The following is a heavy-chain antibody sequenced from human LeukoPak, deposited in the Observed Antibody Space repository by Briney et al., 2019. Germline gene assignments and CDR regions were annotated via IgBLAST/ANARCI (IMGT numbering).Heavy chain of an antibody. J-gene: IGHJ6*03. V-gene: IGHV4-59*01. D-gene: IGHD2-15*01. Sequence: SETLSLTCTVSGGSLSSYYWSWIRQPPGKGLEWIGCIYYSGSTNYNPSLKSRVTISVDTSKNQFSLKLSSVTAADTAVYYCARSCSGGSCYYYYYYMDVWGKGTTVTVSS. CDR3: ARSCSGGSCYYYYYYMDV. CDR2: IYYSGST. CDR1: GGSLSSYY.